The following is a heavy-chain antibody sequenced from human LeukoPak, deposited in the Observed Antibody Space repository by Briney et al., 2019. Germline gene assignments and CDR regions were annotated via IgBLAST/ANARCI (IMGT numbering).Heavy chain of an antibody. Sequence: ASVKVSCKASGGTFSSYAISWVRQAPGQGLEWMGRIIPILGIANYAQKFQGRVTITADKSTSTAYMELSSLRSEDSAVYYCALGGNPPSPFDYWGQGTLVTVSS. V-gene: IGHV1-69*04. CDR2: IIPILGIA. CDR3: ALGGNPPSPFDY. CDR1: GGTFSSYA. J-gene: IGHJ4*02. D-gene: IGHD4-23*01.